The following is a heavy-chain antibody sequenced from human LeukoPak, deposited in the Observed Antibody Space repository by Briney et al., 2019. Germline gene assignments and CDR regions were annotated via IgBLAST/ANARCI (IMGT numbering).Heavy chain of an antibody. Sequence: PGGSLRLSCAASGFTLSSYGMNWVRQAPGKGLEWVSYISSSGGTIHSADSVKGRFTISRDNAKDSLYLQMNSLRAEDTGVYYCARSSGRYSWRFDNWGQGTLVTVSS. D-gene: IGHD1-26*01. CDR1: GFTLSSYG. V-gene: IGHV3-48*03. CDR3: ARSSGRYSWRFDN. CDR2: ISSSGGTI. J-gene: IGHJ4*02.